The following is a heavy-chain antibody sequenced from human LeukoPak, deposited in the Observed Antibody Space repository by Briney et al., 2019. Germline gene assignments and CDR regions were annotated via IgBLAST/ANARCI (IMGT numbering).Heavy chain of an antibody. J-gene: IGHJ4*02. V-gene: IGHV4-39*01. Sequence: PSETLSLTCTVSGDSISRTNLHWGWIRQPPGKGLEWIASISHSGNTNYNPSLQSRITIFADTSKNQFSLRLTSLTAAGTAVYYCARHRGVWRYFDSWGLGTLVTVSS. CDR3: ARHRGVWRYFDS. CDR1: GDSISRTNLH. CDR2: ISHSGNT. D-gene: IGHD1-1*01.